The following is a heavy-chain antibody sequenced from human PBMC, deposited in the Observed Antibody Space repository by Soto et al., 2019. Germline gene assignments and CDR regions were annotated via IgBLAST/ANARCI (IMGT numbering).Heavy chain of an antibody. CDR3: AAAPRY. CDR2: IYYPGST. CDR1: GGSISSYY. Sequence: QVQLQESGPGLVKPSETLSLTCTVSGGSISSYYWSWIRQPPGKGLEWIGYIYYPGSTDHNPSLKSRVTISLDTSKNQVSLQLTSVAAADTAVYYCAAAPRYWGQGVLVTVSS. V-gene: IGHV4-59*01. J-gene: IGHJ4*02. D-gene: IGHD2-15*01.